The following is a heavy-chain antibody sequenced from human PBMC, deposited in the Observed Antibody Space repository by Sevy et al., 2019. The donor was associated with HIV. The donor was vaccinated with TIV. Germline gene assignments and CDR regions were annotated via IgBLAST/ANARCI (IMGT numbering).Heavy chain of an antibody. CDR3: ARSWEQQLHDAFDI. Sequence: GGSLRLSCAASGFTFSGYAMSWVRQAPGKGLEWVSSITSRSSYIYYADSVKGRFTISRDNAKNSLYLQMNSLRAEDTAVYYCARSWEQQLHDAFDIWGQGTMVTVSS. J-gene: IGHJ3*02. D-gene: IGHD6-13*01. CDR2: ITSRSSYI. V-gene: IGHV3-21*01. CDR1: GFTFSGYA.